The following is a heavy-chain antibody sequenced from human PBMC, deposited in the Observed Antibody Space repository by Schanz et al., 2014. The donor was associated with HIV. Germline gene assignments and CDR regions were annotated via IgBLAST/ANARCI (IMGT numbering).Heavy chain of an antibody. V-gene: IGHV3-30*18. D-gene: IGHD3-22*01. CDR2: MSYDGINK. J-gene: IGHJ6*02. Sequence: QVQLVESGGGVVQPRRSLRLSCAASGFSFNNYGMHWVRQAPGKGLEWVAVMSYDGINKHYADSVKGRFTISRDNSKNTLYLQIKSLRPEDTAVYYCAKDRNYYDSKYRGKGNYYYYYGMDVWGQGTTVTVSS. CDR3: AKDRNYYDSKYRGKGNYYYYYGMDV. CDR1: GFSFNNYG.